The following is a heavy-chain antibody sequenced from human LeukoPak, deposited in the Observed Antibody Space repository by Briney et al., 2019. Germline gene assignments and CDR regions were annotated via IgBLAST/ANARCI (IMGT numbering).Heavy chain of an antibody. CDR3: ARGEWELNAFDI. D-gene: IGHD1-26*01. V-gene: IGHV1-8*03. CDR2: MNPNSGNT. CDR1: EYTFTSYD. Sequence: ASVKVSCMASEYTFTSYDINWVRQATGQGLEWMGWMNPNSGNTGYAQKFQGRVTITRNTSISTAYMELSSLRYEDTAVYYCARGEWELNAFDIWGQGTMVTVSS. J-gene: IGHJ3*02.